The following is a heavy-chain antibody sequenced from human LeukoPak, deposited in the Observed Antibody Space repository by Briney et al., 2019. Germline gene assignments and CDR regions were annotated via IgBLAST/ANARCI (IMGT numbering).Heavy chain of an antibody. J-gene: IGHJ6*03. V-gene: IGHV1-8*01. Sequence: EASVKVSCKASGYTFTSYDIKWVRQATGQGLEWMGWMNPNSGNTGYAQKFQGRVTMTRNTSISTAYMELSSLRSEDTAVYYCARGSRIWYYMDVWGKGTTVTVSS. CDR2: MNPNSGNT. CDR3: ARGSRIWYYMDV. CDR1: GYTFTSYD.